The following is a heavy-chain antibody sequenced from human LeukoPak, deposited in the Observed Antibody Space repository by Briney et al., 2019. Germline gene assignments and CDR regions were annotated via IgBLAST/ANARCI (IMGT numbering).Heavy chain of an antibody. D-gene: IGHD6-19*01. Sequence: GALVKVSCKASGYTFTSYAMHWVRQAPGQRLEWMGWINAGNGNTKYSQKFQGRVTITRDTSASTAYMELSSLRSEDTAVYYCARPRGRGSGWGGWYFDLWGRGTLVTVSS. V-gene: IGHV1-3*01. CDR2: INAGNGNT. CDR1: GYTFTSYA. CDR3: ARPRGRGSGWGGWYFDL. J-gene: IGHJ2*01.